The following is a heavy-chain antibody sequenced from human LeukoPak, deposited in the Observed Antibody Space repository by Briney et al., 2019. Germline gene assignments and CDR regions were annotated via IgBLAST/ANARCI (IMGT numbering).Heavy chain of an antibody. CDR2: TYYRSTWYN. CDR3: ARGPQWLNY. Sequence: SQTLSLTCAISGDSVSSNSVTWNWIRQSPSRGLEWLGRTYYRSTWYNDYAVSVRGRITVNPDTSKNQFSLHLNSVTPEDTAVYYCARGPQWLNYWGQGTLVTVSS. D-gene: IGHD6-19*01. V-gene: IGHV6-1*01. J-gene: IGHJ4*02. CDR1: GDSVSSNSVT.